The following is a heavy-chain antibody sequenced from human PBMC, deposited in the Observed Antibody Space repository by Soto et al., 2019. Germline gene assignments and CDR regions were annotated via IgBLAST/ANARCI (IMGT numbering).Heavy chain of an antibody. V-gene: IGHV1-3*05. CDR2: INAGNGDT. CDR3: ARVILAGDLTRHYHGMDV. J-gene: IGHJ6*02. D-gene: IGHD6-19*01. CDR1: GYAFTGYA. Sequence: QVQLVQSGAAEKKPGASVKVSCKASGYAFTGYAIHWVRQAPGQWLEWVGWINAGNGDTKHSQNFQGRVTFTRDTSASTAYMELSSLRSEDTAVYYCARVILAGDLTRHYHGMDVWGQGTTVTVSS.